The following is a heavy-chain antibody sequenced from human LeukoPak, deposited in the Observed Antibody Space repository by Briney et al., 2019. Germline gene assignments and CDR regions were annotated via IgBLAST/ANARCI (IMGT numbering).Heavy chain of an antibody. V-gene: IGHV4-30-4*08. D-gene: IGHD2-15*01. CDR3: ARVTVVANLYYMDV. Sequence: NPSQTLSLTCTVSGGSISSGDYYWGWLRQPPGKGLEWIGYIYYSGSTYYNPSLKSRGTISVDTAKNQFSLKRSSVTAAYTAVYYCARVTVVANLYYMDVWGKGTTVTVSS. J-gene: IGHJ6*03. CDR1: GGSISSGDYY. CDR2: IYYSGST.